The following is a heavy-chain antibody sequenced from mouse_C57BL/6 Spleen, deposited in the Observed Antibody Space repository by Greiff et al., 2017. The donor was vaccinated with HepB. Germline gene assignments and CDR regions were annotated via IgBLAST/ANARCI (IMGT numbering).Heavy chain of an antibody. V-gene: IGHV1-5*01. CDR2: IYPGNSDT. J-gene: IGHJ4*01. D-gene: IGHD2-4*01. CDR3: TRRGYDYDDGYAMDY. Sequence: VQLQQSGTVLARPGASVKMSCKTSGYTFTSYWMHWVKQRPGQGLEWIGAIYPGNSDTSYNQKFKGKAKLTAVTSASTAYMELSSLTKEDSAVYYCTRRGYDYDDGYAMDYWGQGTSVTVSS. CDR1: GYTFTSYW.